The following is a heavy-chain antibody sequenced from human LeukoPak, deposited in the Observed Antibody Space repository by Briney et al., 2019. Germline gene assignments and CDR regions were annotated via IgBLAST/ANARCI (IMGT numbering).Heavy chain of an antibody. V-gene: IGHV4-59*01. CDR3: ARLSGEVAVTVFWFDP. D-gene: IGHD2-21*02. J-gene: IGHJ5*02. CDR1: GGSISSYY. Sequence: SETLSLTCTVSGGSISSYYWSWIRQPPGKGLEWIGYIYYSGSTNYNPSLKSRVTISVDTSKNQFSLKLSSVTAADTAVYYCARLSGEVAVTVFWFDPWGQGTLVTVSS. CDR2: IYYSGST.